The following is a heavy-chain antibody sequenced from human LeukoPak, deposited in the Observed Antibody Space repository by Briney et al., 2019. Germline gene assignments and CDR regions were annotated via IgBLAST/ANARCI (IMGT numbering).Heavy chain of an antibody. CDR1: GFTFSSYA. V-gene: IGHV3-30*04. D-gene: IGHD2-2*01. CDR3: ARVRSSSTSRDNWFDP. CDR2: ISYDGSNK. J-gene: IGHJ5*02. Sequence: GGSLRLSCAASGFTFSSYAMHWVRQAPGKGLEWVAVISYDGSNKYYADSVKGLFTISRDNSKNTLYLQMNSMRAEDTAVYYCARVRSSSTSRDNWFDPWGQGTLVTVSS.